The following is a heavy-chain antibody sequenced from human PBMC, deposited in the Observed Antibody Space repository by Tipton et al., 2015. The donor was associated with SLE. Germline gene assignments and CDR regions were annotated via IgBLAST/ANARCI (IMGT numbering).Heavy chain of an antibody. V-gene: IGHV4-34*01. CDR3: ARHAGGYDFEDYFDY. CDR2: INHSGST. Sequence: TLSLTCAVYGGAFSGYSWSWISLPPRKGLEWIGEINHSGSTYYNPSLKSRVTISVDTSKNQFSLKLSSVTAADTAVYYCARHAGGYDFEDYFDYWGQGTLVTVSS. CDR1: GGAFSGYS. J-gene: IGHJ4*02. D-gene: IGHD5-12*01.